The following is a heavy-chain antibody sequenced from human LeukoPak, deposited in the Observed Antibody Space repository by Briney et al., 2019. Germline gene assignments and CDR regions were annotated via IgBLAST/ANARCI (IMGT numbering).Heavy chain of an antibody. V-gene: IGHV4-39*01. Sequence: PSEPLSLTCTVSGGSISSSSYYWGWIRQPPGKGLEWIVNIYYTGSTYYNPSLKSRVTISVDASKNQFSLKLSSMTAADTALYYCARHGPLTRYSSSSGWFDPWGPGTLVTVSS. CDR1: GGSISSSSYY. D-gene: IGHD6-6*01. CDR3: ARHGPLTRYSSSSGWFDP. J-gene: IGHJ5*02. CDR2: IYYTGST.